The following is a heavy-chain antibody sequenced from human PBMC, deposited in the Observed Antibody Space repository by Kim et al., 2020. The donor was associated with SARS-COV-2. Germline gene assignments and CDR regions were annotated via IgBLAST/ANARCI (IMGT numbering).Heavy chain of an antibody. CDR3: ARDSSYYGMDV. V-gene: IGHV3-33*05. J-gene: IGHJ6*02. CDR1: GFTFSSYG. D-gene: IGHD6-13*01. Sequence: GGSLRLSCAASGFTFSSYGMHWVRQAPGKGLEWVAVISYDGSNKYYADSVKGRFTISRDNSKNTLYLQMNSLRAEDTAVYYCARDSSYYGMDVWGQGTTVTVSS. CDR2: ISYDGSNK.